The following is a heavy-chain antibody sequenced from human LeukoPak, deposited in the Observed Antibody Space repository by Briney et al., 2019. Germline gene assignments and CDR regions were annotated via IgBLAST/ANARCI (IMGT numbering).Heavy chain of an antibody. Sequence: PGGSLRLSCAASGFTFSSYAMSWVRQAPGKGLEWVSAISGIGGSTYYADSVKGRFTISRDNSKNTLYLQMNSLRAEDTAVYYCAKDEDYYGSGSSYFDYWGQGTLVTVSS. D-gene: IGHD3-10*01. V-gene: IGHV3-23*01. CDR1: GFTFSSYA. CDR2: ISGIGGST. CDR3: AKDEDYYGSGSSYFDY. J-gene: IGHJ4*02.